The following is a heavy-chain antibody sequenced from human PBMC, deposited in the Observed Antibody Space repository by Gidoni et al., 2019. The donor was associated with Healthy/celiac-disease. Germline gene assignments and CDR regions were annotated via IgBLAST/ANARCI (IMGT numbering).Heavy chain of an antibody. CDR3: ARVRAYYDSSGYYPS. V-gene: IGHV4-34*01. CDR1: GGSFSGYY. J-gene: IGHJ4*02. D-gene: IGHD3-22*01. CDR2: INHSGST. Sequence: QVQLQQWGAGLLKPSETLSLTCAVYGGSFSGYYWSWIRQPPGKGLEWIGEINHSGSTNYNPSLKSRVTIAVDTSKNQFSRKLSSVTAADTAVYYCARVRAYYDSSGYYPSWGQGTLVTVSS.